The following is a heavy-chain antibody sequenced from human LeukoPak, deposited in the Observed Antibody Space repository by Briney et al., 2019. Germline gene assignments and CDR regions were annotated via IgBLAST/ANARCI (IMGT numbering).Heavy chain of an antibody. CDR3: ARDLYNSGNDAFDI. D-gene: IGHD5-18*01. J-gene: IGHJ3*02. Sequence: PSQTLSLTCTVSGGSISSGDYYWSWIRQPPGKGLEWIGHIFYSGSTYYNPSLKSRVTISVDTSKNQFSLNPSSVTAADTAVYYCARDLYNSGNDAFDIWGQGTMVTVSS. CDR2: IFYSGST. CDR1: GGSISSGDYY. V-gene: IGHV4-30-4*01.